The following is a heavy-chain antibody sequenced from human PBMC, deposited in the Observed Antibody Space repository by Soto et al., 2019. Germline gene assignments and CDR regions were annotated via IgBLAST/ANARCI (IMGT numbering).Heavy chain of an antibody. J-gene: IGHJ4*02. CDR1: GGSISCGGYY. V-gene: IGHV4-30-4*01. CDR3: ARGPEGDKVDY. Sequence: SETLSLTCTVSGGSISCGGYYWSWIRQSPGTGLEWIGHIYYIVSTYTNPSLKSRVTISVDTSNNQFSLKLSSVTAADTAVYYCARGPEGDKVDYWGQGTLVTV. D-gene: IGHD3-10*01. CDR2: IYYIVST.